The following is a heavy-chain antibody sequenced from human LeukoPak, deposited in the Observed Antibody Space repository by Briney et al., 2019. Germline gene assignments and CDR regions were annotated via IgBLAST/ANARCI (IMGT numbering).Heavy chain of an antibody. CDR3: TRSTMIVVVDAFDI. CDR2: IRSKAYGGTT. D-gene: IGHD3-22*01. CDR1: GFTFGDYA. Sequence: GGSLRLSCTASGFTFGDYAMSWVRQAPGKGLEWGGFIRSKAYGGTTEYAASVKGRFTISRDDSKSIAYLQMNSLKTEDTAVYYCTRSTMIVVVDAFDIWGQGTMVTVSS. J-gene: IGHJ3*02. V-gene: IGHV3-49*04.